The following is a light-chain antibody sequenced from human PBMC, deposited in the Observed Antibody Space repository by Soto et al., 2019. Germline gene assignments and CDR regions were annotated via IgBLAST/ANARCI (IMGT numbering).Light chain of an antibody. Sequence: QSALTQPASVSGSPGQSITISCTGTSSDVGGYNYVSWYQQHPGKAPKLMIYEVSNRPSGVSNRFSGSKSGNTASLTISGLQAEDEADYYCSSYRSGSIRVFGTGTKLTVL. V-gene: IGLV2-14*01. CDR1: SSDVGGYNY. CDR3: SSYRSGSIRV. CDR2: EVS. J-gene: IGLJ1*01.